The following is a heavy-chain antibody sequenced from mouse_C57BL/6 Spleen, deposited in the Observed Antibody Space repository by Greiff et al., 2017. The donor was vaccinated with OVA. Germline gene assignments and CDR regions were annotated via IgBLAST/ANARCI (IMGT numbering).Heavy chain of an antibody. Sequence: VQLQQPGAELVKPGASVKLSCKASGYTFTSYWMHWVKQRPGQGLEWIGMIHPNSGSTNYNEKFKSKATLTVDKSSSTAYMQLSSLTSEDSAVYYCARDRYYGSSPLWYFDVWGTGTTVTVSS. D-gene: IGHD1-1*01. CDR1: GYTFTSYW. J-gene: IGHJ1*03. V-gene: IGHV1-64*01. CDR3: ARDRYYGSSPLWYFDV. CDR2: IHPNSGST.